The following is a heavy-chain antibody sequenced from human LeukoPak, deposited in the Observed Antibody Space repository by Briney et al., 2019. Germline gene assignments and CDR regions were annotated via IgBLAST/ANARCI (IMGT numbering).Heavy chain of an antibody. CDR2: IWYDGSNK. V-gene: IGHV3-30*02. CDR3: VKDPVASAVAGTNYFDY. Sequence: GGSLRLSCAASGFTFSSYGMHWVRQAPGKGLEWVAVIWYDGSNKYYADSVKGRLTISRDNSKNTLYLQMNSLRAEDTAVYYCVKDPVASAVAGTNYFDYWGQGTLVTVSS. CDR1: GFTFSSYG. J-gene: IGHJ4*02. D-gene: IGHD6-19*01.